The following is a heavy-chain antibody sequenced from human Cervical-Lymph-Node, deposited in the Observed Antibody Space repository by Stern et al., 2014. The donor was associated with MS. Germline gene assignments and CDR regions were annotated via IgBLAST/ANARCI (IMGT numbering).Heavy chain of an antibody. Sequence: VQLVESGDEVKKPGSSGRVSCKASGGAYTVNWVRQAHGHGLEWMGRISPVADISTYAQRFHVRVTFTAEKSTSTVYMYMSSLRSEDTALYFCAREGRGYSSGTPFDIWGQGTLFTFAS. CDR3: AREGRGYSSGTPFDI. CDR1: GGAYT. CDR2: ISPVADIS. V-gene: IGHV1-69*09. J-gene: IGHJ4*02. D-gene: IGHD5-18*01.